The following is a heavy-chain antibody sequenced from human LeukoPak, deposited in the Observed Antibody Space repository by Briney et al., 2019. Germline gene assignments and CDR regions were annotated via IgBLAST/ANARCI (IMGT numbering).Heavy chain of an antibody. V-gene: IGHV4-4*07. CDR3: AKGSGVVSDKESPFQKARVYYNYYMDV. J-gene: IGHJ6*03. Sequence: SETLSLTCTVSGGSISSYYWSWIRQPAGKGLEWIGHIYTSGSTNYNPSLKSRVTISVDKSKNQFSLKLSSVTAADTAVYYCAKGSGVVSDKESPFQKARVYYNYYMDVWGKGTTVTVSS. CDR1: GGSISSYY. D-gene: IGHD3-10*01. CDR2: IYTSGST.